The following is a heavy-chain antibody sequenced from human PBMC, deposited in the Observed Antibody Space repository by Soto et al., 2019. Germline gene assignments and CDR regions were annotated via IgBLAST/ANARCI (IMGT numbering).Heavy chain of an antibody. CDR2: IIPIFGTA. CDR3: ARGRDIVLMVYAIRDYYYGMDV. V-gene: IGHV1-69*13. CDR1: GGTFSSYA. J-gene: IGHJ6*02. Sequence: GASVKVSCKASGGTFSSYAISWVRQAPGQGLEWMGGIIPIFGTANYAQKFQGRVTITADESTSTAYMELSSLRSEDTAVYYCARGRDIVLMVYAIRDYYYGMDVWGQGTTVTVS. D-gene: IGHD2-8*01.